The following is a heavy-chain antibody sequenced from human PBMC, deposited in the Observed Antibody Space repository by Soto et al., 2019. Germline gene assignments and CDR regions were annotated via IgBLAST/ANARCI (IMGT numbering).Heavy chain of an antibody. CDR1: GFTFSSYA. CDR3: AKAQAWVSYGPIDY. J-gene: IGHJ4*02. Sequence: PGGSLRLSCAASGFTFSSYAMSWVRQAPGKGLEWVSAISGSGGSTYYADSVKGRFTISRDNSKNTLYLQMNSLRAEDTAVYYCAKAQAWVSYGPIDYWGQGTLVTVSS. V-gene: IGHV3-23*01. D-gene: IGHD5-18*01. CDR2: ISGSGGST.